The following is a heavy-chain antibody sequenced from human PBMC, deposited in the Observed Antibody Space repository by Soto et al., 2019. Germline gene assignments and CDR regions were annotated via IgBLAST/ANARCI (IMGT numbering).Heavy chain of an antibody. J-gene: IGHJ4*02. V-gene: IGHV2-5*01. D-gene: IGHD5-18*01. CDR2: IYWNDDK. Sequence: SGPTLVNPTQTLTLTCTFSGFSLSTSGVGVGWVRQPPGKALEWLALIYWNDDKRYSPSLKSRLTITKDTSKNQVVLTMTNMDPVDTATYYCAHSYQPHTAEYYFDYWGQGTLVTVSS. CDR1: GFSLSTSGVG. CDR3: AHSYQPHTAEYYFDY.